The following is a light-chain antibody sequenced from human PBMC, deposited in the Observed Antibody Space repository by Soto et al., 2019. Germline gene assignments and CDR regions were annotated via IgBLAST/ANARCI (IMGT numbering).Light chain of an antibody. Sequence: QSALTQPASVSGSPGQSITISCTGTSSDVGGYNYVSWYQQHPGKAPKLMIYEVSNRPSGVSNRFSGSKSGNTASLTISGLQAEYEADYYCSSYTSISIDNVFGTGTKLTVL. CDR1: SSDVGGYNY. CDR2: EVS. V-gene: IGLV2-14*01. J-gene: IGLJ1*01. CDR3: SSYTSISIDNV.